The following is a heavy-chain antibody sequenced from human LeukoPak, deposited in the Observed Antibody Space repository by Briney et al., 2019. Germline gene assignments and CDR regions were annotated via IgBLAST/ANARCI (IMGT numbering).Heavy chain of an antibody. CDR2: INQDGSEK. D-gene: IGHD5-24*01. CDR3: ASSRNEMATTY. CDR1: GFTFSSYW. Sequence: GGSLRLSCAASGFTFSSYWMSWVRQAPGKGLEWVANINQDGSEKYYVDSVKGRFTISRDNAKNSLYLQMNSLRAEDTAVYYCASSRNEMATTYWGQGTLVTVSS. V-gene: IGHV3-7*01. J-gene: IGHJ4*02.